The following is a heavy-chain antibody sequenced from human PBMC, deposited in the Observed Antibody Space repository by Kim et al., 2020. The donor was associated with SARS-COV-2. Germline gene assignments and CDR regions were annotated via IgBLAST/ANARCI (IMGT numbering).Heavy chain of an antibody. CDR3: ARGYCSSTSCYHIFDY. D-gene: IGHD2-2*01. CDR1: GYTFTSYA. CDR2: INAGNGNT. J-gene: IGHJ4*02. Sequence: ASVKVSCKASGYTFTSYAMHWVRQAPGQRLEWMGWINAGNGNTKYSQKFQGRVTITRDTSASTAYMELSSLRSEDTAVYYCARGYCSSTSCYHIFDYWGQGTLVTVSS. V-gene: IGHV1-3*01.